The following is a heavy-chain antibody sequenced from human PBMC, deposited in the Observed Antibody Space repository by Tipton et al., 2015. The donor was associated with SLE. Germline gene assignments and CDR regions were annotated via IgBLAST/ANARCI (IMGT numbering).Heavy chain of an antibody. D-gene: IGHD3-10*01. CDR1: GFTFSSYA. CDR2: IKSKSDGGVA. Sequence: GSLRLSCAASGFTFSSYAMSWVRQAPGKGLEWVGRIKSKSDGGVAEYNTPAKGRFIISRDDSKTTVYLHMSSLKTEDTAMYFCTSDLGLHYPGSGIWGRGTLVTVS. V-gene: IGHV3-15*01. J-gene: IGHJ1*01. CDR3: TSDLGLHYPGSGI.